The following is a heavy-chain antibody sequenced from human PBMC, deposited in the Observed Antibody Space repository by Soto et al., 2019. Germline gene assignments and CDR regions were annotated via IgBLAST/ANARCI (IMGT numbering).Heavy chain of an antibody. V-gene: IGHV3-23*01. CDR3: ARYIPGVRYYGMDV. D-gene: IGHD2-2*01. CDR1: GFAFSSYA. J-gene: IGHJ6*02. Sequence: EVQLLESGGGLVQPGGSLRLACAASGFAFSSYAMKWVRQAPGKGLEWVSLISETSDVAYYADSVQGRFTISRDNSGNTLFLQMYSLRAEDTAVYYCARYIPGVRYYGMDVWGQGTTVTVAS. CDR2: ISETSDVA.